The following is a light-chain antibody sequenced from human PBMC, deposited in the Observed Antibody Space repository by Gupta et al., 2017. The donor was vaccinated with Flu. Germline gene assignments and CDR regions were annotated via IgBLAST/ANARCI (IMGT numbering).Light chain of an antibody. CDR3: QQDNSYPWT. J-gene: IGKJ1*01. CDR1: QSISSW. CDR2: KTS. Sequence: ASVGDRVTITCRASQSISSWLAWYQQKPGKAPNLLIYKTSRLESGVPSRFSGSGSGTEFTLTISSLQPDDFATYYCQQDNSYPWTFGQGTKVEIK. V-gene: IGKV1-5*03.